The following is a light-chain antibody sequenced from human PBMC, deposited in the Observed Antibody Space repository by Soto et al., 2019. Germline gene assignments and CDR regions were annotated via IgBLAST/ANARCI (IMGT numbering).Light chain of an antibody. V-gene: IGKV3-15*01. CDR2: GAS. Sequence: EIVMTQSPATLSVSPGERATLSCRASQSVSSNLAGYQQKPGQAPRLLIYGASTRATGIPARFSGSGSGTQFTTTISRLQSEDFAVYYCQQYNNWPWTFGQGTKVEIK. CDR1: QSVSSN. J-gene: IGKJ1*01. CDR3: QQYNNWPWT.